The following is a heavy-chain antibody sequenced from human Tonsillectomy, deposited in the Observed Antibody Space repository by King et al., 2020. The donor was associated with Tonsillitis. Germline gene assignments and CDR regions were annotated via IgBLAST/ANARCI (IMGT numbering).Heavy chain of an antibody. J-gene: IGHJ6*02. CDR2: IIPMFDTT. D-gene: IGHD3-16*01. V-gene: IGHV1-69*01. Sequence: VQLVQSGAEVKKPESSVKVSCKASGDTFSNYAISWVRQAPGQGLEWMGVIIPMFDTTNYAQKLQGRVTITADESRRTAYLELSSLRSEDTGVYYCARVGEGGPSSYYGMDVWGQGTTVTVSS. CDR3: ARVGEGGPSSYYGMDV. CDR1: GDTFSNYA.